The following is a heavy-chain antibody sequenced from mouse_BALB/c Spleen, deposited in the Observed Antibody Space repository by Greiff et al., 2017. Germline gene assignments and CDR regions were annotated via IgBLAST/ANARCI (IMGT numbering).Heavy chain of an antibody. D-gene: IGHD3-1*01. CDR2: IWGDGST. J-gene: IGHJ4*01. CDR1: GFSLTSYG. CDR3: ARRGLLYYAMDY. V-gene: IGHV2-4*02. Sequence: VQLQQSGPSLVQPSQSLSITCTVSGFSLTSYGVHWVRQPPGKGLEWLGMIWGDGSTDYNSALKSRLSISKDNSKNQVFLIMNSLQTDDTARYYCARRGLLYYAMDYWGQGTSVTVSS.